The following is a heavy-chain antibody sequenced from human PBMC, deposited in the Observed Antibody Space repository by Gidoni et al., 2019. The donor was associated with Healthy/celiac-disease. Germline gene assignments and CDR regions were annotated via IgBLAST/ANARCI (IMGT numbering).Heavy chain of an antibody. CDR3: ARVVASDAFVI. Sequence: QVQLAQSGGVVVQPWCGVKPPCAGSRFTFSSYGMPRVRQATGMGLEWLAVMSYDGSNKYYAYSVRGRFTISRDNSKNTLYLQMTILRAEDTAVYYCARVVASDAFVIWGQGTMVTVSS. CDR2: MSYDGSNK. J-gene: IGHJ3*02. D-gene: IGHD5-12*01. CDR1: RFTFSSYG. V-gene: IGHV3-30*03.